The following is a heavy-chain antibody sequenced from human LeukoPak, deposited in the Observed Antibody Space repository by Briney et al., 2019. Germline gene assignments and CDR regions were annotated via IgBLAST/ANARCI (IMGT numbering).Heavy chain of an antibody. J-gene: IGHJ4*02. V-gene: IGHV4-39*01. Sequence: PSETLSLTCIVSGGSISSSGYYWGWIRQPPGKGLEWIGSIYYSGSTYYKSSLKSRVTISVDTSKNQFSLKLSSVTAADTAVYYCARHGGRFFYDSSGQIFDYWGQGTLVTVSS. D-gene: IGHD3-22*01. CDR3: ARHGGRFFYDSSGQIFDY. CDR2: IYYSGST. CDR1: GGSISSSGYY.